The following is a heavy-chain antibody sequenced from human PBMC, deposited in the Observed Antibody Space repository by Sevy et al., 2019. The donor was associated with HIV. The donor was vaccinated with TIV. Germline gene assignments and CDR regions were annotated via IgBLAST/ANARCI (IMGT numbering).Heavy chain of an antibody. V-gene: IGHV1-69*06. CDR1: GDSFSGYT. D-gene: IGHD2-21*02. Sequence: ASVKVSCKSSGDSFSGYTIIWVRQAPGQGLEWMGGFIPISGPAGPTNSAQNFQDRATITADISTHTAYMELSSLRSEDTALYFCARASSCGGDCYYLQYWGQGTLVTVSS. CDR3: ARASSCGGDCYYLQY. J-gene: IGHJ1*01. CDR2: FIPISGPAGPT.